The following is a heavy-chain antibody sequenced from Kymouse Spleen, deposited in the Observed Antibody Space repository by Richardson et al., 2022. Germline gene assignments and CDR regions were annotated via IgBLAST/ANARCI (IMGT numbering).Heavy chain of an antibody. CDR1: GFTFSSYG. J-gene: IGHJ6*02. V-gene: IGHV3-33*01. CDR3: ASYSSSSLYYYYGMDV. Sequence: QVQLVESGGGVVQPGRSLRLSCAASGFTFSSYGMHWVRQAPGKGLEWVAVIWYDGSNKYYADSVKGRFTISRDNSKNTLYLQMNSLRAEDTAVYYCASYSSSSLYYYYGMDVWGQGTTVTVSS. D-gene: IGHD6-6*01. CDR2: IWYDGSNK.